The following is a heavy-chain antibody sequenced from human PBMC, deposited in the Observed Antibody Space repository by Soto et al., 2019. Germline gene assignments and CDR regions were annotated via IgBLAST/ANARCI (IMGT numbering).Heavy chain of an antibody. CDR1: GFTFSSYW. D-gene: IGHD6-6*01. CDR3: AREGDSSSSFPDY. J-gene: IGHJ4*02. Sequence: EVQLVESGGGLVQPGGSLRLSCAASGFTFSSYWMSWVRQAPGKGLEWVANIKQDGSEKYYVDSVKGRFTISRDNAKNSLYLQMNSLRAEDTAVYYCAREGDSSSSFPDYWGQGTLVTVSS. CDR2: IKQDGSEK. V-gene: IGHV3-7*01.